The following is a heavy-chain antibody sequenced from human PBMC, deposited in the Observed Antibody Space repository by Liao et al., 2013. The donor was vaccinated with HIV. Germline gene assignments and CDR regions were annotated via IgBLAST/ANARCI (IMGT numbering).Heavy chain of an antibody. CDR1: GGSISSSNYY. Sequence: QVQLQESGPGLVKPSQTLSLTCSVSGGSISSSNYYWSWIRQPAGKGLEWIGRIYTSGSTNYNPSLRSRVTIAIDTSNNQFSLRLSSVTAADTAVYYCARGMGVFWGQGTLVTVSS. D-gene: IGHD3-16*01. CDR2: IYTSGST. V-gene: IGHV4-61*02. J-gene: IGHJ4*02. CDR3: ARGMGVF.